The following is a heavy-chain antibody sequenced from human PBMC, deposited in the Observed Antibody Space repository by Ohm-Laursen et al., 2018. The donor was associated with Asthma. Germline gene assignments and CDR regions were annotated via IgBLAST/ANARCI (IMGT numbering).Heavy chain of an antibody. CDR1: GGSINYYH. Sequence: GTLSLTCTVSGGSINYYHWTWIRQPPGKGLEWIGNIYYSGSTNYNPSLRSRVTISVDTSKNQFSLKLTSVTAADTAVYYCARHSAGPNYWGLGALVTVSS. J-gene: IGHJ4*02. CDR3: ARHSAGPNY. CDR2: IYYSGST. V-gene: IGHV4-59*08. D-gene: IGHD6-13*01.